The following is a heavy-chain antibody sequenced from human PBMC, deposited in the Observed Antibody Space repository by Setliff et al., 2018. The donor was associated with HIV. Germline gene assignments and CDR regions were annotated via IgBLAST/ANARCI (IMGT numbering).Heavy chain of an antibody. Sequence: SETLSLTCTVSGGSISSHYWSWIRQPPGKGLEWIGYMFYNGRSNYNPSLKSRATISVDASKNRFSLKLRSVTAADTAVYYCARGNPLRWNSFAFDIWGQGTMVTVSS. CDR3: ARGNPLRWNSFAFDI. V-gene: IGHV4-59*11. J-gene: IGHJ3*02. CDR1: GGSISSHY. D-gene: IGHD3-16*01. CDR2: MFYNGRS.